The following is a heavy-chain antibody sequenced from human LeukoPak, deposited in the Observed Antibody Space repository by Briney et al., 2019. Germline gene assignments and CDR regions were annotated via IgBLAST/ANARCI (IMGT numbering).Heavy chain of an antibody. V-gene: IGHV1-2*02. Sequence: GASVKVSCKASGYTXTGYYMHGVRQAPGQGLEWMEWINPNSGGTNYAQKFQGRVTMTRDTSISTAYMELSRLRSDDTAVYYCARPWGSSSWYYGMDVWGQGTTVTVSS. CDR1: GYTXTGYY. CDR3: ARPWGSSSWYYGMDV. D-gene: IGHD6-13*01. CDR2: INPNSGGT. J-gene: IGHJ6*02.